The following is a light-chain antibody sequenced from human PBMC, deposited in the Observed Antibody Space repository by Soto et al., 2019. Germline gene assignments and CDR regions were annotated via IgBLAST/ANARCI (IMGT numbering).Light chain of an antibody. CDR3: QQTHSFPLT. CDR2: DAS. V-gene: IGKV1D-12*01. CDR1: PDIRTS. J-gene: IGKJ4*01. Sequence: DIQMTQSPSSVSASVGDRVTITCRASPDIRTSLGWYQQKPGKAPELLISDASSLHSGVPSRFSGSGSGTYLTLTITRLQPEDLAAYYCQQTHSFPLTFGGGTKVELK.